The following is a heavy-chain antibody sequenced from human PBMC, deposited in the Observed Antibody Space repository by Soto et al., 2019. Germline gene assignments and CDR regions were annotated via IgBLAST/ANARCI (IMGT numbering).Heavy chain of an antibody. Sequence: ASVKVSCKASGGTFSSYAISWVRQAPGQGLEWMGGIIPIFGTANYAQKFQGRVTITADESTSTAYMELSSLRSEDTAVYYCATSPRLEWLLFDYWGQGTLVTVSS. CDR3: ATSPRLEWLLFDY. V-gene: IGHV1-69*13. CDR2: IIPIFGTA. J-gene: IGHJ4*02. CDR1: GGTFSSYA. D-gene: IGHD3-3*01.